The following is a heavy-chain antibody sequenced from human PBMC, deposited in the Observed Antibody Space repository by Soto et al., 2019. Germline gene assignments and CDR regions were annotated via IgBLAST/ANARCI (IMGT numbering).Heavy chain of an antibody. CDR3: TRDLKGGILYPRGPRGYYYGMDV. V-gene: IGHV3-49*03. CDR2: IRSKAYGGTT. J-gene: IGHJ6*02. CDR1: GFTFGDYA. D-gene: IGHD2-8*01. Sequence: GGSLRLSCTASGFTFGDYAMSWFRQAPGKGLERVGFIRSKAYGGTTEYAASVKGRFTISRDDSKSIAYLQMNSLKTEDTAVYYCTRDLKGGILYPRGPRGYYYGMDVWGQGTTVTVSS.